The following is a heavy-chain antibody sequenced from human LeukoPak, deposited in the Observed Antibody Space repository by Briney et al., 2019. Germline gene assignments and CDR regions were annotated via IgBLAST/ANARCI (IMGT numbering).Heavy chain of an antibody. Sequence: GGSLRLSCAAFGFIFGDNTMHWVRQAPGKGLEWVSLITSNGGATHYRDSVKGRFTISRDNSKNSLYLQMLNLRIEDTALYYCVKDSNWALDCWGQGTLVAVSS. D-gene: IGHD7-27*01. CDR2: ITSNGGAT. V-gene: IGHV3-43*01. CDR1: GFIFGDNT. CDR3: VKDSNWALDC. J-gene: IGHJ4*02.